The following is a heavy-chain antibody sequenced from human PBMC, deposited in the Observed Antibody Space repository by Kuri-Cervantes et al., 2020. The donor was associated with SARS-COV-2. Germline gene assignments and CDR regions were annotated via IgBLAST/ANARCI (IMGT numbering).Heavy chain of an antibody. D-gene: IGHD1-1*01. V-gene: IGHV4-59*12. CDR1: GGSISSYY. CDR3: VRDGDHWNFDY. CDR2: IYYSGST. Sequence: SETLSLTCTVSGGSISSYYWSWIRQPPGKGLEWIGYIYYSGSTNYNPSLKSRVTISVDTSKNRFSLKLSSVTAADTAVYYCVRDGDHWNFDYWGQGTLVTVSS. J-gene: IGHJ4*02.